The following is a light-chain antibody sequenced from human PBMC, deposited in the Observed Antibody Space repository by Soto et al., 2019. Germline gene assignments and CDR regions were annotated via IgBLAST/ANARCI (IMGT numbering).Light chain of an antibody. CDR3: QHYNSYSEA. J-gene: IGKJ1*01. CDR1: QTISSW. V-gene: IGKV1-5*01. Sequence: DIQMTQSPSTLSGSVGDRVTITCRASQTISSWLAWYQQKPGKARKLLIYAASSLQSGVPSRFSGSGSGTEFTLTISSLQPDDFATYYCQHYNSYSEAFGQGTKVDI. CDR2: AAS.